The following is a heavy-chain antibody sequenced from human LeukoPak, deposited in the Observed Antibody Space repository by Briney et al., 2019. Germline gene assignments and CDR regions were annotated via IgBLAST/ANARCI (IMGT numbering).Heavy chain of an antibody. Sequence: SETLSLTCTVSGGSISSYYWSWIRQPPGKGLEWIGYIYYSGSTYYNPSLKSRVTISVDTSKNQFSLKLSSVTAADTAVYYCARQVHGFLEWLLSYMDVWGKGTTVTVSS. CDR3: ARQVHGFLEWLLSYMDV. CDR2: IYYSGST. D-gene: IGHD3-3*01. CDR1: GGSISSYY. J-gene: IGHJ6*03. V-gene: IGHV4-59*08.